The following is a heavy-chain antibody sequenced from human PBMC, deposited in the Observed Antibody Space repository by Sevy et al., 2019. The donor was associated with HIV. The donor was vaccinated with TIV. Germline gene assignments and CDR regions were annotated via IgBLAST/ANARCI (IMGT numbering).Heavy chain of an antibody. V-gene: IGHV1-46*01. J-gene: IGHJ4*02. CDR1: GYTFTSNY. CDR2: INPAGGST. D-gene: IGHD3-9*01. Sequence: ASVKVSCKASGYTFTSNYMHWVRRAPGQGLEWMGTINPAGGSTGYAQKFQGRVTMTRDTSTSTVYMELSSLRSEDTAVYFCARRPLTGTSLYYFDFWGQGTLVTVSS. CDR3: ARRPLTGTSLYYFDF.